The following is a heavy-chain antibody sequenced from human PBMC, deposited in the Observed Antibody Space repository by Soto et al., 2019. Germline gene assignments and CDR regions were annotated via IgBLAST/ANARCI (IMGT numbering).Heavy chain of an antibody. Sequence: QVQLVQSGAEVKKPGSSVKVSCKASGGTFSSYTISWVRQAPGQGLEWMGRIIPILGIANYAQKFQGRVAITADKSTSTAYMELSSLRTADTAVYYCAREVCSSTSCPFDYLGQGTLVTVSS. CDR2: IIPILGIA. CDR1: GGTFSSYT. CDR3: AREVCSSTSCPFDY. V-gene: IGHV1-69*08. J-gene: IGHJ4*02. D-gene: IGHD2-2*01.